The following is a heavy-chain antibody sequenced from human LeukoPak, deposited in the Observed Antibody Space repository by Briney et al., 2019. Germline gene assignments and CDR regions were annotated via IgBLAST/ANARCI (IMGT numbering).Heavy chain of an antibody. CDR2: IYYSGST. CDR1: GGSISSYY. D-gene: IGHD3-22*01. Sequence: SETLSLTCTVSGGSISSYYWSWIRQPPGKGLEWIGYIYYSGSTNYNPSLRSRVTISVDTSKNQFSLKLSSVTAADTAVYYCARLDYDSSGYQWGSYFDYWGQGTLVTVSS. V-gene: IGHV4-59*01. J-gene: IGHJ4*02. CDR3: ARLDYDSSGYQWGSYFDY.